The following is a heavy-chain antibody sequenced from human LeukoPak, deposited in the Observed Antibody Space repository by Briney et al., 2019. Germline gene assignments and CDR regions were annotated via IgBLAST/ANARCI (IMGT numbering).Heavy chain of an antibody. CDR2: ISSSGSTI. CDR3: ARPGLRGSGYDYVPHYFDY. CDR1: GFTFSSYE. Sequence: GGSLRLSCAASGFTFSSYEMNWVRQAPGKGLEWVSYISSSGSTIYYADSVKGRFTISRDNAKNSLYLQMNSLRAEDTAVYYCARPGLRGSGYDYVPHYFDYWGQGTLVTVSS. J-gene: IGHJ4*02. D-gene: IGHD3-22*01. V-gene: IGHV3-48*03.